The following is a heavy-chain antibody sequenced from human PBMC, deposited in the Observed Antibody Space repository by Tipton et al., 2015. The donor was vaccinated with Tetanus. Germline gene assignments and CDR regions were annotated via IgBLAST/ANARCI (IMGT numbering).Heavy chain of an antibody. J-gene: IGHJ4*02. D-gene: IGHD1-7*01. CDR3: ARLLSWTGTTQIDY. CDR2: IYYSGST. V-gene: IGHV4-30-4*01. Sequence: TLSLTCTVSGGSISSGDYYWSWIRQPPGKGLEWIGYIYYSGSTYYNPSLKSRVTISVDTSKNQFSLKLSSVTAADTAVYYCARLLSWTGTTQIDYWGQGTLVTVSS. CDR1: GGSISSGDYY.